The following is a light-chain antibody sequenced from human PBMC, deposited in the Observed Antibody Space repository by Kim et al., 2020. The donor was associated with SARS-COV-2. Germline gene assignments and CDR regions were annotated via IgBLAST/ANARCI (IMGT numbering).Light chain of an antibody. CDR2: DAS. CDR1: QDIRKY. J-gene: IGKJ4*01. V-gene: IGKV1-33*01. Sequence: ASVGDRVTITCQASQDIRKYLNWYQQKAGKAPKVLIYDASILGTGVPSRFRGSGSGTEFTFTITSLQSEDFATYYCQQYDYLPISFGGGTKVDIK. CDR3: QQYDYLPIS.